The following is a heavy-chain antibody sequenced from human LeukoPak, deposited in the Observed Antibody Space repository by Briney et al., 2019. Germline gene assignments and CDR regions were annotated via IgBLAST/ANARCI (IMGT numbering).Heavy chain of an antibody. Sequence: ASVKVSCKASGYTFTSYGISWVRQAPGQGLEWMGWISAYNGNTNYAQKLQSRVTMTTDTSTSTAYMELRSLRSDDTAVYYCARGYSSSWPNWFDPWGQGTLVTVSS. CDR2: ISAYNGNT. CDR1: GYTFTSYG. CDR3: ARGYSSSWPNWFDP. V-gene: IGHV1-18*01. J-gene: IGHJ5*02. D-gene: IGHD6-13*01.